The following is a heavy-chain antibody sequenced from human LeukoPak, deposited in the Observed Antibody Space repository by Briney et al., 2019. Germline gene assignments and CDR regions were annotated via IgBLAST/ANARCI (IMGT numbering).Heavy chain of an antibody. CDR2: INHSGST. J-gene: IGHJ4*02. CDR1: GGSFSGYY. V-gene: IGHV4-34*01. D-gene: IGHD4-23*01. Sequence: PSETLSLTCAVYGGSFSGYYWSWIRQPPGKGLEWIGEINHSGSTNYNPSLKSRVTISVDTSKNQFSLKLSSVTAADTAVYYCARGLMPPNRYGGNSGTISIFDYWGQGTLVTASS. CDR3: ARGLMPPNRYGGNSGTISIFDY.